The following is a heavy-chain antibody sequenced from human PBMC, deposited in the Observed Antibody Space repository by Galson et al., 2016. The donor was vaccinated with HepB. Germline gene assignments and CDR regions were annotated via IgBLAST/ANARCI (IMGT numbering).Heavy chain of an antibody. CDR2: IYQGETA. Sequence: TLSLTCAVSGVSITSGGFSWNWIRQPPGKGLAWIGYIYQGETAYYTPSLRSRVTMALHRTNNLFSLKLSSVPAADTAVYYCARGTYDFWSGFSPTEYYFDYWGQGALVAVSS. V-gene: IGHV4-30-2*01. CDR3: ARGTYDFWSGFSPTEYYFDY. J-gene: IGHJ4*02. CDR1: GVSITSGGFS. D-gene: IGHD3-3*01.